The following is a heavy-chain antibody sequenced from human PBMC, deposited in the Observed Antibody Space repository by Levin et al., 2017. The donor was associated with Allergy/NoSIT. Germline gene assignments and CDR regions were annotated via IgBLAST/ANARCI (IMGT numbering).Heavy chain of an antibody. D-gene: IGHD1-26*01. V-gene: IGHV5-51*01. CDR3: ARLADVGAFDI. CDR1: GYSFIHYW. Sequence: GGSLRLSCKAYGYSFIHYWIGWVRQMPGKGLESMGIIHPTDSDIKYSPSFEGQVTFSADTSITTAYLQWSSLKASDTAIYYCARLADVGAFDIWGQGTMLTVSS. J-gene: IGHJ3*02. CDR2: IHPTDSDI.